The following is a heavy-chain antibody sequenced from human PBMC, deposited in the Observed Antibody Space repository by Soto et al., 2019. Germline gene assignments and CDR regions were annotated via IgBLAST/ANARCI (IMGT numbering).Heavy chain of an antibody. CDR3: VRYDRINMKPYSPEGFHI. V-gene: IGHV4-39*01. J-gene: IGHJ3*02. D-gene: IGHD3-3*02. CDR2: VYYGGAIFYSGNI. Sequence: SETLSLTCTVSGDSISSSNSHWGWTRQPPGKGLEYIGSVYYGGAIFYSGNIYYNPSLKSRVTISVDTSKNQFSLRLSAVTAADTGVYYCVRYDRINMKPYSPEGFHIWGQGTMVTVSS. CDR1: GDSISSSNSH.